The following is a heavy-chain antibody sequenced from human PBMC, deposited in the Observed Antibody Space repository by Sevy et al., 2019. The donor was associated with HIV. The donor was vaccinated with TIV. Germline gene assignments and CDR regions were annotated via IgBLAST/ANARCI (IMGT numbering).Heavy chain of an antibody. CDR1: EFTLGNYW. Sequence: GGSLRLSCVASEFTLGNYWMTWVRQAPGKGLEWVANIHEDGSEKNYVDSVKGRFTISRDNAKNLLSLQMNSLGAEDTAVYYCVRDWGPSFHGDYGAQRWYDALDIWGQGTVVTVSS. CDR3: VRDWGPSFHGDYGAQRWYDALDI. D-gene: IGHD4-17*01. CDR2: IHEDGSEK. J-gene: IGHJ3*02. V-gene: IGHV3-7*01.